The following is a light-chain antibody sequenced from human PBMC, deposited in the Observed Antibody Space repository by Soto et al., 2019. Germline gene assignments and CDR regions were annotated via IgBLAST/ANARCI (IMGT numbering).Light chain of an antibody. CDR1: QGISKW. Sequence: DIQMTQSPSSVSASIGDRVTITCRASQGISKWVAWYQQKPGGAPKLLIYAASSLPSGVPSRCSGSGSGTDFTPIISSLQHEDFASYYCQQANSFPPTFGPGTKVDIK. J-gene: IGKJ3*01. V-gene: IGKV1D-12*01. CDR3: QQANSFPPT. CDR2: AAS.